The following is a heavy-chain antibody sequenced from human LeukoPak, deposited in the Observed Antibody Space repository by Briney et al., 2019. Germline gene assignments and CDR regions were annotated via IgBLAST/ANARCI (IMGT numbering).Heavy chain of an antibody. D-gene: IGHD2-15*01. V-gene: IGHV3-48*03. CDR1: GFTFSSYE. J-gene: IGHJ4*02. CDR2: ISSSGSTI. Sequence: GGSLRLSCAASGFTFSSYEMNWVRQAPGKGLEWVSYISSSGSTIYYADSVKGRFTISRDNAKNSLYLQMNSLSAEDTAVYYCARGPLVGAAIDYFDYWGQGTLVTVSS. CDR3: ARGPLVGAAIDYFDY.